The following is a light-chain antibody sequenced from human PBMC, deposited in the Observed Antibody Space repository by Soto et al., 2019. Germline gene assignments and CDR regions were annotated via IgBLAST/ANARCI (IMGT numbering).Light chain of an antibody. V-gene: IGKV1-12*01. CDR1: QCISSW. CDR2: AAS. Sequence: DIQMPQSPSSVSSSVGDRFTITCRASQCISSWLARYQQKPGKAPKLLIYAASSLQSGVPSRFSGSGSGTDFTLTISSLQPEDFAPYYCPPSNSFPLTFGGGTKVEIK. J-gene: IGKJ4*01. CDR3: PPSNSFPLT.